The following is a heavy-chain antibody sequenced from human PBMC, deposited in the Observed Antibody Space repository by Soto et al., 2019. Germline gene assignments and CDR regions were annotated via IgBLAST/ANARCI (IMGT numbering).Heavy chain of an antibody. Sequence: QVQLTQSRNAVKKPGASVKVSCKAYGYTFLDYGITWVRQAPGQGLEWVGWINTYSGNTNYAQRLQGRVIMTTDTSTTPVYMELRRLIPDGPAVYYCARAQAPTERDNWGQGTLGIVSS. J-gene: IGHJ4*02. V-gene: IGHV1-18*01. CDR1: GYTFLDYG. CDR3: ARAQAPTERDN. CDR2: INTYSGNT.